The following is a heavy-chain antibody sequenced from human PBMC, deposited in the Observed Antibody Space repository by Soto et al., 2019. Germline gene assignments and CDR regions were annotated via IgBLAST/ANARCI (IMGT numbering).Heavy chain of an antibody. D-gene: IGHD4-17*01. J-gene: IGHJ6*02. V-gene: IGHV1-46*01. Sequence: ASVKVSCKASGYTFTSYYMHWVRQAPGQGLEWMGIINPSGGSTSYAQKFQGRVTMTRDTSTSTVYMELSSLRSEDTAVYYCAKDFEAGDFIYYYYYGMEVWGQGTSVTVSS. CDR3: AKDFEAGDFIYYYYYGMEV. CDR2: INPSGGST. CDR1: GYTFTSYY.